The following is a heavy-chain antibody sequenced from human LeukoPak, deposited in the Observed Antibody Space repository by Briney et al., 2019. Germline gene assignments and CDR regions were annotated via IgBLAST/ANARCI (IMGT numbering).Heavy chain of an antibody. Sequence: SETLSLTCTVSGGSISSYYWSWIRQPAGKGLEWIGRIYTSGSTNYNPSLKSRVTMSVDTSKNQFSLKLTSVTAADTPVYYCGKIRLYLRGFDILDQGTMVTVSS. V-gene: IGHV4-4*07. J-gene: IGHJ3*02. CDR2: IYTSGST. D-gene: IGHD2-21*02. CDR3: GKIRLYLRGFDI. CDR1: GGSISSYY.